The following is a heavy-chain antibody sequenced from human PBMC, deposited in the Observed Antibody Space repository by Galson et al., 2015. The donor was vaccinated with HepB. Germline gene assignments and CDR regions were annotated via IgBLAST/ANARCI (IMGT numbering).Heavy chain of an antibody. CDR2: ISVGNGDI. J-gene: IGHJ4*02. CDR3: AKDGGAYNLDQ. Sequence: SVKVSCKASGYTFTASPMHWVRQAPGQGLEWMGWISVGNGDIKYSQTFQGRFTISKDKPASTVYMELSSLRSEDTAIYYCAKDGGAYNLDQWGQGTLVTVSS. CDR1: GYTFTASP. V-gene: IGHV1-3*01. D-gene: IGHD1-1*01.